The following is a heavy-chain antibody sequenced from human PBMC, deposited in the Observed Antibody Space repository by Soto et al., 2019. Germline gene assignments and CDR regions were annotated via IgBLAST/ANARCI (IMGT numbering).Heavy chain of an antibody. D-gene: IGHD1-26*01. CDR1: GASVSSGNYY. CDR3: ARGSGSYYAY. Sequence: QVQLQESGPGLVKPSETLSLTCTVSGASVSSGNYYWSWIRQPPGKGLECIGYISYSGSTNYNPSLKSRVTISVDTSKNQFSLKLSSVTAADTAVSYCARGSGSYYAYWGQGTLVTVSS. J-gene: IGHJ4*02. CDR2: ISYSGST. V-gene: IGHV4-61*01.